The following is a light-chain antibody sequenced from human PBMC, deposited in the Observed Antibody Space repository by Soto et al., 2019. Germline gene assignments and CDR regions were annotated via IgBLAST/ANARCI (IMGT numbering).Light chain of an antibody. CDR3: QQNNRWPHIT. CDR2: DAS. V-gene: IGKV3-11*01. Sequence: EIVLTQSPGTLSSSPGERATLSCRASQSVGSYLAWYQQQPGQAPRLLINDASHRAAGIPARFSGSGSGTQFTLTISRLQSEDSAVYFCQQNNRWPHITFGQGTRLEI. J-gene: IGKJ5*01. CDR1: QSVGSY.